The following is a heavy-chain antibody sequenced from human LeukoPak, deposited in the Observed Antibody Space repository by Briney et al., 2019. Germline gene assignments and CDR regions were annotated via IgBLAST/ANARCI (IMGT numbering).Heavy chain of an antibody. V-gene: IGHV2-5*02. CDR2: IYWDDDK. J-gene: IGHJ4*02. Sequence: SGPTLVNPTQTLTLTCTFSGFSLSTSGVGVAWIRRPPGKALEWLALIYWDDDKRYSPSLKSRLTLTKDTSKNQVVLTMTDMDPVNTPKYYCPHSRVYYYGSGSYFPKTLDYWGQGTLVTVSS. CDR1: GFSLSTSGVG. D-gene: IGHD3-10*01. CDR3: PHSRVYYYGSGSYFPKTLDY.